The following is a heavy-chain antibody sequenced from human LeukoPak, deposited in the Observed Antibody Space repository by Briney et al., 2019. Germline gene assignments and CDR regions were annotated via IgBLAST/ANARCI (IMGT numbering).Heavy chain of an antibody. Sequence: GGSLRLSCAASGFGFSSYSMNWVRRAPGKGLEWVSCISSSSSYIYYADSVKGRFTISRDNAKNSLYLQMNSLRAEDTAVYFCARDPIGGLYYYYMDVWRKGITVTVSS. V-gene: IGHV3-21*01. J-gene: IGHJ6*03. CDR3: ARDPIGGLYYYYMDV. CDR2: ISSSSSYI. CDR1: GFGFSSYS.